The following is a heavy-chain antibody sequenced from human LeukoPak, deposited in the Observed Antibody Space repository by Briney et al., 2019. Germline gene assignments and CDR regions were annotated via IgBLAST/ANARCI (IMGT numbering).Heavy chain of an antibody. Sequence: PGGSLRLSCAASGFTFSSYCIHWVRQAPGKGLEWVALIWYDGSNRYYVDSVKGRFTISRDNSKKTVYLQMNSLRAEDTAVYYCARDPSWLGYFDYWGQGTLVTVAS. J-gene: IGHJ4*02. V-gene: IGHV3-33*01. D-gene: IGHD3-22*01. CDR2: IWYDGSNR. CDR1: GFTFSSYC. CDR3: ARDPSWLGYFDY.